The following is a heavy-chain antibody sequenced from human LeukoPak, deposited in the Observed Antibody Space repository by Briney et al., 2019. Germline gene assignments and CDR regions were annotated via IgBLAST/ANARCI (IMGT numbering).Heavy chain of an antibody. J-gene: IGHJ5*02. V-gene: IGHV1-8*01. CDR3: ARVPPGSRSWDYVWGSYRRGGRWFDP. CDR2: MNPNSGNT. CDR1: GYTFTSYD. Sequence: ATVKVSCKASGYTFTSYDINWVRQATGQGLAWMGWMNPNSGNTGYAQKFQGRVTMTRNTSISTAYMELSSLRSEDTAVYYCARVPPGSRSWDYVWGSYRRGGRWFDPWGQGTLVTVSS. D-gene: IGHD3-16*02.